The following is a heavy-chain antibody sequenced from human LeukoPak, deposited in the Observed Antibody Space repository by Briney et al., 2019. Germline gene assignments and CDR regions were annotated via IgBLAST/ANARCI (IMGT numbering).Heavy chain of an antibody. CDR1: GGSISSSSYY. CDR2: IYYSGST. CDR3: AKGVVITTDHNWFDP. J-gene: IGHJ5*02. D-gene: IGHD3-22*01. Sequence: PSETLSLPCTVSGGSISSSSYYWGWIRQPPGQGLEWIGSIYYSGSTYYNPSLKSRVTISVDTSKNQFSLKLSSVTAADTAVYYCAKGVVITTDHNWFDPWGQGTLVTVSS. V-gene: IGHV4-39*01.